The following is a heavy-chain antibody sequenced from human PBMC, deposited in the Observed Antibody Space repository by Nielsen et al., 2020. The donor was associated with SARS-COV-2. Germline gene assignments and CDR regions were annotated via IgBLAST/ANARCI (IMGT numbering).Heavy chain of an antibody. CDR3: TRDPMLGYCSSTSCRRADAFDI. J-gene: IGHJ3*02. CDR1: GFTFGDYA. D-gene: IGHD2-2*01. V-gene: IGHV3-49*03. Sequence: GGSLRLSCTASGFTFGDYAMSWFRQAPGKGLEWVGFIRSKAYGGTTEYAASVKGRFTISRDDSKSITYLQMNSLKTEDTAVYYCTRDPMLGYCSSTSCRRADAFDIWGQGTMVTVSS. CDR2: IRSKAYGGTT.